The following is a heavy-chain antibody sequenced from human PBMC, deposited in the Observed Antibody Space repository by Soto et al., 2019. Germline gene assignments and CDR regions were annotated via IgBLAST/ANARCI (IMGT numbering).Heavy chain of an antibody. V-gene: IGHV3-13*04. J-gene: IGHJ4*02. D-gene: IGHD3-22*01. CDR2: IGTAGDT. Sequence: PGGSLRLSCSASGFTFSSYDMHWVRQGPGKGLEWVSAIGTAGDTNCAGSVKGRFTISRENAKNSLYLQMNSLRAGDTAIYFCARAIGPTLFDYWGQGTLVTVSS. CDR3: ARAIGPTLFDY. CDR1: GFTFSSYD.